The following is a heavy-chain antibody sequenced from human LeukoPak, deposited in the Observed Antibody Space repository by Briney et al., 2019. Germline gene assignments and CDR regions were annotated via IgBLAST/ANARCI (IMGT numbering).Heavy chain of an antibody. Sequence: ASVKVSCKASGYTFTGYYMHWVRQAPGQGPEWMGWINPNSGGTNYAQYFKGRVTMTRDTSISTAYMELNSLTSDDTAVYYCARGGSYLSAFDIWGQGTMVTVSS. CDR2: INPNSGGT. CDR3: ARGGSYLSAFDI. J-gene: IGHJ3*02. CDR1: GYTFTGYY. D-gene: IGHD1-26*01. V-gene: IGHV1-2*02.